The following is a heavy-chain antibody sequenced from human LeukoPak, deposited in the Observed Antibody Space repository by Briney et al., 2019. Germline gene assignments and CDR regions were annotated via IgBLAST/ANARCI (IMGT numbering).Heavy chain of an antibody. CDR3: ARDQERLMGVLDY. V-gene: IGHV3-21*01. CDR1: GFTFSSYS. CDR2: ISSSSSYI. J-gene: IGHJ4*02. Sequence: PGGSLRLSSAASGFTFSSYSMNWVRQAPGKGLEWVSSISSSSSYIYYADSVKGRFTISRDNAKNSLYLQMNSLRAEDTAVYYCARDQERLMGVLDYWGQGTLVTVSS. D-gene: IGHD1-1*01.